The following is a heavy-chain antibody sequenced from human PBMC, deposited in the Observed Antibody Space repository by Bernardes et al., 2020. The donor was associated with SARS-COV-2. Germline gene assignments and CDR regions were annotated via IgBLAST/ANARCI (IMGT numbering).Heavy chain of an antibody. CDR2: IYYSGST. D-gene: IGHD2-2*02. J-gene: IGHJ6*03. CDR3: ARVPPRYCSSTSCYTYYYYYMDV. V-gene: IGHV4-59*01. Sequence: TLSLTCTVSGGSISSYYWSWIRQPPGKGLEWIGYIYYSGSTNYNPSLKSRVTISVDTSKNQFSLKLSSVTAADTAVYYCARVPPRYCSSTSCYTYYYYYMDVWGKGTTVTVSS. CDR1: GGSISSYY.